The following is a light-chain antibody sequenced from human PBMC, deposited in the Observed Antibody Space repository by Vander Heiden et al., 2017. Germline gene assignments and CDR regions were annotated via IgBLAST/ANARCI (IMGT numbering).Light chain of an antibody. CDR2: GAS. V-gene: IGKV3-15*01. CDR3: QRYNDWPRT. CDR1: QSVSSN. Sequence: EIVMTQSPATLSVSPGERATLSCRASQSVSSNLAWYQQKPGQAPRLLIYGASTRATGIPARFSGSGSGTEFTLTISSLQSEDFTVYYCQRYNDWPRTFGQGSRVGIQ. J-gene: IGKJ1*01.